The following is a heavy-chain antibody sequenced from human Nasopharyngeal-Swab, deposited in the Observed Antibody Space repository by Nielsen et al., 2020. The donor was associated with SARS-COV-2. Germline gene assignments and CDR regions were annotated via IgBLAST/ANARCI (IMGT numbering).Heavy chain of an antibody. V-gene: IGHV4-39*07. D-gene: IGHD3-10*01. Sequence: RQAPGKGLEWIGNIYYSGSAYYNPSLKSRVTISVDTSKNQFSLKLSSVTAADTAVYYCARDPGRGFDYWGQGTLVTVSS. CDR3: ARDPGRGFDY. J-gene: IGHJ4*02. CDR2: IYYSGSA.